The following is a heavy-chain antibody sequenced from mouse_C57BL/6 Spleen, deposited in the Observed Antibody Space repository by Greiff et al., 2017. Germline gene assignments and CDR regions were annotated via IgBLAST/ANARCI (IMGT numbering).Heavy chain of an antibody. CDR1: GFTFSSYA. V-gene: IGHV5-4*01. CDR2: ISDGGSYT. CDR3: AREVDDYDRYYFDY. J-gene: IGHJ2*01. D-gene: IGHD2-4*01. Sequence: EVMLVESGGGLVKPGGSLKLSCAASGFTFSSYAMSWVRQTPEKRLEWVATISDGGSYTYYPDNVKGRFTISRDNAMNNLYLQMSHLKSEDTAMYYCAREVDDYDRYYFDYWGQGTTLTVSS.